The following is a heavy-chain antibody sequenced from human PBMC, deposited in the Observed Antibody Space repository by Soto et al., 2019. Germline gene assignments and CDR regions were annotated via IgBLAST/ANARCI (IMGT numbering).Heavy chain of an antibody. J-gene: IGHJ5*02. CDR1: GFTVSSNY. D-gene: IGHD2-21*01. CDR2: IYSGGST. CDR3: AREFRLSGWFDP. Sequence: EVQLVESGGGLVQPGGSQRLSCAASGFTVSSNYMSWVRQAPGKGLEWVTVIYSGGSTYYADSVKGRFTISRDNSKNTLYLQMNSLRAEDTAVYYCAREFRLSGWFDPWGQGTLVTVSS. V-gene: IGHV3-66*01.